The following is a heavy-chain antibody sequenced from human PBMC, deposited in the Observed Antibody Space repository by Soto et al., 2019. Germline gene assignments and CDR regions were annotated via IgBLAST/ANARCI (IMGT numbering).Heavy chain of an antibody. D-gene: IGHD1-1*01. Sequence: SETLSLTCTVSGGSISSYYWSWIRQPPGKGLEWIGYIFYSGSTSYNPSLKSRVSISVDTSKNQFSLKLNSVTAADTALYYCARHLVTKGFYFYMDVWGKGTTVTVSS. V-gene: IGHV4-59*08. CDR2: IFYSGST. CDR1: GGSISSYY. J-gene: IGHJ6*03. CDR3: ARHLVTKGFYFYMDV.